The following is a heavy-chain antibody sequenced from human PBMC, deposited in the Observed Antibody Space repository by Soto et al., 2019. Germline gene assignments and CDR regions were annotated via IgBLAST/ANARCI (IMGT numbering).Heavy chain of an antibody. CDR3: TSRIMITFGETDFDY. CDR2: IKSKTHGGTT. J-gene: IGHJ4*02. V-gene: IGHV3-15*07. CDR1: DFTFSNAW. D-gene: IGHD3-16*01. Sequence: GGSLRLSCAASDFTFSNAWINWVRQAPGKGLEWVGRIKSKTHGGTTDYAAPVKGRFTISRDDSKNTLYLQMNSLKTEDTAVYYCTSRIMITFGETDFDYWGQGTLVTVSS.